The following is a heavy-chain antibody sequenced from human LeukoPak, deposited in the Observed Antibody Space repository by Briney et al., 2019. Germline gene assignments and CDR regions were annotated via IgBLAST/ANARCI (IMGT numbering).Heavy chain of an antibody. Sequence: GGSLRLSCAASGFSFSSYAMHWVRQAPGKGLEWVAVISYDGSNKYYADSVKGQFTISRDNSKNTLYLQMNSLRAEDTAVYYCAVLGYWGQGTLVTVSS. D-gene: IGHD3-3*02. V-gene: IGHV3-30-3*01. CDR3: AVLGY. CDR2: ISYDGSNK. CDR1: GFSFSSYA. J-gene: IGHJ4*02.